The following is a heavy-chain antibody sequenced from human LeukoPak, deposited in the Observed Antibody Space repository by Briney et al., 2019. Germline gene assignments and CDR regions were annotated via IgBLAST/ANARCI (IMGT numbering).Heavy chain of an antibody. CDR3: ARDLSYDFWSGYLDY. CDR2: ISGSGGST. Sequence: GGSLRLSCAASGFTFSNYAMSWVRQAPGKGLEWVSGISGSGGSTYYAESVKGRFTISRDNSKNSLYLQMNSLRAEDTAVYYCARDLSYDFWSGYLDYWGQGTLVTVSS. CDR1: GFTFSNYA. J-gene: IGHJ4*02. V-gene: IGHV3-23*01. D-gene: IGHD3-3*01.